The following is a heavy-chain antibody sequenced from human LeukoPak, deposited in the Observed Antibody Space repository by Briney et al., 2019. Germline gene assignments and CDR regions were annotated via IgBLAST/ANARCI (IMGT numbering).Heavy chain of an antibody. J-gene: IGHJ3*02. CDR3: ARGPRVNWNDGPHDAFDI. D-gene: IGHD1-20*01. V-gene: IGHV3-7*01. Sequence: PGGSLRLSCAASGFTFSSYWMSWVRQAPGKGLEWVANIKQDGSEKYYVDSVKGRFTISRDNAKNSLYLQMNSLRAEDTAVYYCARGPRVNWNDGPHDAFDIWGQGTMVTVSS. CDR2: IKQDGSEK. CDR1: GFTFSSYW.